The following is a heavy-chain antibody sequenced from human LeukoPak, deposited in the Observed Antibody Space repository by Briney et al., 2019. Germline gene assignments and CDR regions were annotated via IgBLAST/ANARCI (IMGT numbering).Heavy chain of an antibody. Sequence: SETLSLTCTVSGGSISSYYWSWIRQPPGKGLEWIGYIYYSGSTNYNPSLKSRVTISVDTSKDQFSLKLSSVTAADTAVYYCARNSGSYPPFIDYWGQGTLVTVSS. D-gene: IGHD1-26*01. V-gene: IGHV4-59*01. CDR1: GGSISSYY. CDR2: IYYSGST. J-gene: IGHJ4*02. CDR3: ARNSGSYPPFIDY.